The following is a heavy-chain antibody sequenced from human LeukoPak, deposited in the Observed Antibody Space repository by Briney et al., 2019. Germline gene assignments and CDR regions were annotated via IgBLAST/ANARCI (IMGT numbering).Heavy chain of an antibody. V-gene: IGHV3-53*01. CDR2: IKSDGTT. CDR1: GLTVTSNH. Sequence: GGSLRLSCAASGLTVTSNHMSWVRQAPGKGLEWVSLIKSDGTTEYADSVKGRFTISRDSSKNTLFLQMNSLRVEDTAVYYCARLRRGYWGRGTPVTVSS. J-gene: IGHJ4*02. CDR3: ARLRRGY.